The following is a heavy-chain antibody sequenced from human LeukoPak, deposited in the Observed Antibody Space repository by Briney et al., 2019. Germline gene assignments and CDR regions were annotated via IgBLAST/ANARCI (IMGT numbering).Heavy chain of an antibody. D-gene: IGHD3-22*01. J-gene: IGHJ4*02. CDR3: AKGALSMIVVVTWSDY. V-gene: IGHV3-23*01. CDR1: GFTFSSYA. Sequence: GGSLSLSCAASGFTFSSYAMSWVRQAPGKGLEWVSAISGSGGSTYYADSVKGRFTISRDNSKNTLYLQMNSLRAEDTAVYYCAKGALSMIVVVTWSDYWGQGTLVTVSS. CDR2: ISGSGGST.